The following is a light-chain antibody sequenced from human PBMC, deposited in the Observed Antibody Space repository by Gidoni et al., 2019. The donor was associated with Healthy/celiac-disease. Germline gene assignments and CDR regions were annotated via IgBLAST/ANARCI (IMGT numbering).Light chain of an antibody. CDR3: QQYNSYWT. V-gene: IGKV1-5*03. J-gene: IGKJ1*01. CDR1: QSISSW. CDR2: KAS. Sequence: DIQITQSPSTLSASVGDRVTITCRASQSISSWLAWYQQKPGKAPKLLIYKASSLESGVPSRFSGSGSGTEFTLTSSSLQPDDFATYYCQQYNSYWTFXQXTKVEIK.